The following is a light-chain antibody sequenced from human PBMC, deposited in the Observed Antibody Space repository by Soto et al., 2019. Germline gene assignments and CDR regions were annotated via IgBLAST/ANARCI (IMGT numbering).Light chain of an antibody. J-gene: IGLJ1*01. CDR3: SSYTKNGAPV. Sequence: QSVLTQPASVSGSPGQSITIFCTGTNSDVGGYNYVSWYHQHPGKAPKLIIYGVTNRPSGVSDRFSGSKSGYTASLTISGLRAEDEADYYCSSYTKNGAPVFGTGTKVTV. V-gene: IGLV2-14*01. CDR1: NSDVGGYNY. CDR2: GVT.